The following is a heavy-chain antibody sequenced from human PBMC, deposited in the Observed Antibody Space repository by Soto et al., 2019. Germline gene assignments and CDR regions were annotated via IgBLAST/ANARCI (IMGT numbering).Heavy chain of an antibody. D-gene: IGHD1-1*01. J-gene: IGHJ4*02. CDR2: FSYDGIYK. Sequence: QVQLAESGGGVVQPGRSLRLSCATSGFNFSDYAMHWVRQAPGKGPEYVAVFSYDGIYKFYADSVKGRFTISRDNSKNTLYLEMNNLRVEDTAVYFCAREGRNPSLRSSNCLDHWGQGTLVTDSS. CDR1: GFNFSDYA. V-gene: IGHV3-30-3*01. CDR3: AREGRNPSLRSSNCLDH.